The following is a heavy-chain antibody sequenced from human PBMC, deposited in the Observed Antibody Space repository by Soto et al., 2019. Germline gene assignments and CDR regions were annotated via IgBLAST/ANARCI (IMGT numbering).Heavy chain of an antibody. Sequence: EVQLVESGGGLVQPGGSLRLSCAVSGFTFSDYWMHWVHQAPGKGLVWVSRIYTDGSRTNYADSVKGRFTISRDNAENTLYLQMNSLRAEETAVYYCARGVRGSYGLDIWGQGTMVTVSS. J-gene: IGHJ3*02. D-gene: IGHD4-17*01. V-gene: IGHV3-74*01. CDR1: GFTFSDYW. CDR2: IYTDGSRT. CDR3: ARGVRGSYGLDI.